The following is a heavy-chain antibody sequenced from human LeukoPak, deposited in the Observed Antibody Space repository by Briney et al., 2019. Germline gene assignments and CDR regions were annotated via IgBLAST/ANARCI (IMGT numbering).Heavy chain of an antibody. J-gene: IGHJ4*02. V-gene: IGHV3-23*01. CDR3: ARSPGPHSSGLRY. CDR1: GFTFSSYW. Sequence: GGSLRPSCAASGFTFSSYWMSWVRQAPGKGLEWVSAISSSGGNTIYADSVKGRFTISRDNSKNTLYLQMNSLRAEDTAVYYCARSPGPHSSGLRYWGQGTLVTVSS. D-gene: IGHD6-19*01. CDR2: ISSSGGNT.